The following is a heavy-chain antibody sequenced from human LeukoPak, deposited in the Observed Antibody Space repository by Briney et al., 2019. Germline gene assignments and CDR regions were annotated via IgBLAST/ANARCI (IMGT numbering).Heavy chain of an antibody. Sequence: GGSLRLSCAASGFTFSNAWMSWVRQAPGKGLEWVPYISSSSSTIYYADSVKGRFTISRDNAKNSLYLQMNSLRAEDTAVYYCARDGRYSGSYDYWGQGTLVTVSS. V-gene: IGHV3-48*01. CDR1: GFTFSNAW. D-gene: IGHD1-26*01. CDR2: ISSSSSTI. CDR3: ARDGRYSGSYDY. J-gene: IGHJ4*02.